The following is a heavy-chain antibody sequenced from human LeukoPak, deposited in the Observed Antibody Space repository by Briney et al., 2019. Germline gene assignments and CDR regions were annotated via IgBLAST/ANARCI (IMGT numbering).Heavy chain of an antibody. CDR2: ISYDGSNK. Sequence: GGSLRLSCAASGFTFSSHAMHWVRQAPGKGLEWVAVISYDGSNKYYADSVKGRFTISRDNSRNTLYLQMNSLRAEDTAIYYCAKNGDRGAYCSGGTCYPYYYYYMDVWGKGTTVTISS. J-gene: IGHJ6*03. D-gene: IGHD2-15*01. V-gene: IGHV3-30*04. CDR1: GFTFSSHA. CDR3: AKNGDRGAYCSGGTCYPYYYYYMDV.